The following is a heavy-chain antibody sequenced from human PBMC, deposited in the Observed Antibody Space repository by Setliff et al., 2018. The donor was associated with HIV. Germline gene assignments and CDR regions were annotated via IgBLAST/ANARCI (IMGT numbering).Heavy chain of an antibody. CDR2: ISSSGGRT. CDR3: AKRRGSGYYGFHGMDL. D-gene: IGHD5-12*01. CDR1: GFTFSNYV. Sequence: GGSLRLSCAASGFTFSNYVMSWVRQTPGKGLEWVSVISSSGGRTYYADSVKGRISISRDNSKRTLYLQVNRLRVEDTAVYHCAKRRGSGYYGFHGMDLWGQGTTVTVSS. V-gene: IGHV3-23*01. J-gene: IGHJ6*02.